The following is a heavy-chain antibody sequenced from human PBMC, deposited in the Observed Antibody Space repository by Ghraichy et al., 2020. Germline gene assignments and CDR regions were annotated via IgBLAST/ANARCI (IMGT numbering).Heavy chain of an antibody. J-gene: IGHJ4*02. CDR3: GSQPRLQFSDYFDY. Sequence: SVKVSCKASGGTFSSYAITWVRQAPGQGLEWVGGIIPIFGKANYAQKFQGRVTITADDSTSTFYMDLSSLRSEDTAVYYCGSQPRLQFSDYFDYWGQGTLVTVSS. V-gene: IGHV1-69*13. D-gene: IGHD6-19*01. CDR1: GGTFSSYA. CDR2: IIPIFGKA.